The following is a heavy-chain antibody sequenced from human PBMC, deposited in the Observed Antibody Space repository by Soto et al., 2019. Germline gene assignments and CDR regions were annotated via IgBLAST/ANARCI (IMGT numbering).Heavy chain of an antibody. V-gene: IGHV3-11*06. CDR3: ESLPQQLVDL. CDR1: GFTFSDYY. D-gene: IGHD6-13*01. J-gene: IGHJ4*02. Sequence: QVQLVESGGGLVKPGGSLRLSCAASGFTFSDYYMSWIRKAPGKGLEWVSYISNSGTYTNYADSVKGRFTISRDNAKNSLYLQMKRLTTEEAAVYFCESLPQQLVDLWGQGTLVTVSS. CDR2: ISNSGTYT.